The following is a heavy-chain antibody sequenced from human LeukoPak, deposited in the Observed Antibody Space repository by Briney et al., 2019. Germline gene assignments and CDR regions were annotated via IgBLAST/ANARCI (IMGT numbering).Heavy chain of an antibody. J-gene: IGHJ6*03. CDR1: GYTFISYS. V-gene: IGHV7-4-1*02. CDR2: INTNTGNP. CDR3: ARESSGWTLYYYYYMDV. Sequence: ASVKVSCKASGYTFISYSMNWVRQAPGQGLEWMGWINTNTGNPTYAQGFTGRFVFSLDTSVSTAYLQISSLKAEDTAVYYCARESSGWTLYYYYYMDVWGKGTTVTVSS. D-gene: IGHD6-19*01.